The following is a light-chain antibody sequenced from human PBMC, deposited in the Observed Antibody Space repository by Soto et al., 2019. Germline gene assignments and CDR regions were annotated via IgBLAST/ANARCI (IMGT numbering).Light chain of an antibody. CDR3: QQYGSAPRT. V-gene: IGKV3-20*01. J-gene: IGKJ4*01. CDR1: QSVRSNY. CDR2: GAS. Sequence: EIVLTQSPGTLSLSPGERATLSCRASQSVRSNYLAWYQQKPGQAPRLLIYGASSRATGIPDTFSGSGAGTDFTLTISRQEPEDFAVYYCQQYGSAPRTFGGGTKVEIK.